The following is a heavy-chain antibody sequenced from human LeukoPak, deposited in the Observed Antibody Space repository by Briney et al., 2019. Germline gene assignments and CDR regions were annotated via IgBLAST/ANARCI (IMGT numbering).Heavy chain of an antibody. CDR2: INPSGGST. Sequence: ATVKVSCKASGYTFTSYYMHWVRHPPAQALEWMGIINPSGGSTTFAQKFQDRVPMTRDASTSTVYLELSSLRSEDTAVYYCARSRSSGWHDFWGQGTLVIVSS. V-gene: IGHV1-46*01. D-gene: IGHD6-19*01. CDR3: ARSRSSGWHDF. J-gene: IGHJ4*02. CDR1: GYTFTSYY.